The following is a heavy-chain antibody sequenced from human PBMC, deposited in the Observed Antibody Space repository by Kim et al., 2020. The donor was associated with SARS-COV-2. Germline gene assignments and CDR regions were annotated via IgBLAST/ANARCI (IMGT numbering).Heavy chain of an antibody. CDR2: ISSSSSTI. Sequence: GGSLRLSCAASGFIFSSYSMNWVRQAPGKGLEWVSYISSSSSTIYYADSVKGRFTISRDNAKNSLYLQMNSLRDEDTAVYYCARGSLYSNYVGYFDYWGQGTLVTVSS. D-gene: IGHD4-4*01. J-gene: IGHJ4*02. CDR1: GFIFSSYS. CDR3: ARGSLYSNYVGYFDY. V-gene: IGHV3-48*02.